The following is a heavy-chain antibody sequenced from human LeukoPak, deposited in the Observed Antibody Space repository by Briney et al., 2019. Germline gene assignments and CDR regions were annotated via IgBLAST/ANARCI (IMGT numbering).Heavy chain of an antibody. CDR1: GFTFVEYG. Sequence: GGSLRPSCSTPGFTFVEYGMHWGRQTPGKGLEWVSGISWNSGSIGYADSVKGRFTISRDNAKNSLYLQMNSLRAEDTALYYCAKGTVRGVKYYFDYWGQGTLVTVSS. J-gene: IGHJ4*02. CDR2: ISWNSGSI. D-gene: IGHD3-10*01. CDR3: AKGTVRGVKYYFDY. V-gene: IGHV3-9*01.